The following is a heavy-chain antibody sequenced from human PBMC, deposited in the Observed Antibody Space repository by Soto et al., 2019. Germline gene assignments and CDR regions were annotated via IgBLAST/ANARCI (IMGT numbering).Heavy chain of an antibody. V-gene: IGHV2-26*01. J-gene: IGHJ6*02. Sequence: ETLSLTCTVSGGSISSGNYYWSWIRQPPGKDLEWIAHIFSNDEKSYSTSLKSRLTISKDTSKSQVVLTMTNMDPVDTATYYCARITFDDFWSGYYKDYYYYYGMDVWGQGTTVTVSS. CDR3: ARITFDDFWSGYYKDYYYYYGMDV. CDR2: IFSNDEK. D-gene: IGHD3-3*01. CDR1: GGSISSGNYY.